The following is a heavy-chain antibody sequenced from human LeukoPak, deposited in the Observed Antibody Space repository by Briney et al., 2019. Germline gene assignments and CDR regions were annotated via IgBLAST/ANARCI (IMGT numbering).Heavy chain of an antibody. D-gene: IGHD1-26*01. V-gene: IGHV4-38-2*02. CDR1: GYSISSGYY. J-gene: IGHJ5*02. CDR2: IYHSGST. Sequence: SETLSLTCTVSGYSISSGYYWGWIRQPPGKGLEWIGSIYHSGSTYYNPSLKSRVTISVDTSKNQFSLKLSSVTAADMAVYYCARVGTERYNWFDPWGQGTLVTVSS. CDR3: ARVGTERYNWFDP.